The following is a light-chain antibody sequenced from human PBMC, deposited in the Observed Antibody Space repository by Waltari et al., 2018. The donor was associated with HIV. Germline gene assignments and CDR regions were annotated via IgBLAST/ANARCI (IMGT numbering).Light chain of an antibody. CDR2: WAS. J-gene: IGKJ4*01. CDR1: RTVLYHSENKNY. CDR3: QQYFSLPPT. Sequence: DIVMTQSPDSLAVALGETVSINCKSSRTVLYHSENKNYLAWYQHKPGQAPRVLISWASTRAVMVPSSIPALGVPERFSGSGSGTNFSLTISGLQEDDVAIYYCQQYFSLPPTFGGGTRVERK. V-gene: IGKV4-1*01.